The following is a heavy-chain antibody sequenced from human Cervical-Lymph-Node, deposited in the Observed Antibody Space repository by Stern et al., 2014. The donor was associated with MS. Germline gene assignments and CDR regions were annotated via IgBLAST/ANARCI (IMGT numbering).Heavy chain of an antibody. CDR1: GFSVSASY. J-gene: IGHJ5*01. CDR2: IYSSTIT. D-gene: IGHD6-6*01. V-gene: IGHV3-66*01. CDR3: ARELAARRFDS. Sequence: EVQLVESGGDLVQPGGSPRLSCAASGFSVSASYMNWVRQTPGKGLEWVSLIYSSTITHYADSVKGRFTISRDNSKNTVYLQMNSLRAEDTAVYYCARELAARRFDSWGQGTRVSVSS.